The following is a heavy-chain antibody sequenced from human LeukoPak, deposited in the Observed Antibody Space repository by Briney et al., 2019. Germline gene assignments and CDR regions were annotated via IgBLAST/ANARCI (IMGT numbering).Heavy chain of an antibody. J-gene: IGHJ6*02. CDR2: VDAGSDNR. V-gene: IGHV1-3*01. CDR1: GYRYTSYS. Sequence: ASVKVSCKASGYRYTSYSIHWVRQAPGQRLEWMGSVDAGSDNRKYLQKFQGRVTITSDTSASTAYMELSSLRSEDTAVYYCSRKYSSSSPYYYYGMDVWGQGTTVTVSS. D-gene: IGHD6-6*01. CDR3: SRKYSSSSPYYYYGMDV.